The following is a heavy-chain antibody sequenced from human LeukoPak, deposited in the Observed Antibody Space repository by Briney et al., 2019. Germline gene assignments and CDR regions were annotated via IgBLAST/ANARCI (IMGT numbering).Heavy chain of an antibody. CDR1: GFTFSSYW. Sequence: GGSLRLSCAASGFTFSSYWMSWVRQAPGKGGEWVANIKQDGSEKYYVDSVKGRFTISRDNAKNSLYLQMNSLRAEDTAVYYCARSEWELPDYYYYYYMDVWGKGTTVTVSS. D-gene: IGHD1-26*01. V-gene: IGHV3-7*01. CDR2: IKQDGSEK. J-gene: IGHJ6*03. CDR3: ARSEWELPDYYYYYYMDV.